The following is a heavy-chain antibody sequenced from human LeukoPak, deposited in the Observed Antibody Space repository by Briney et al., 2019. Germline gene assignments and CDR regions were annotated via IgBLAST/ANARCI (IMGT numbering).Heavy chain of an antibody. D-gene: IGHD3-22*01. CDR2: IIPIFGTA. Sequence: SVKVSCKASGGTFSSYAISWVRQAPGQGLEWMGRIIPIFGTANYAQKFQGRVTITTDESTSTAYMELSSLRSEDTAVYYCASGDKYYYDSSPWYWGQGTLVTVSS. CDR3: ASGDKYYYDSSPWY. V-gene: IGHV1-69*05. J-gene: IGHJ4*02. CDR1: GGTFSSYA.